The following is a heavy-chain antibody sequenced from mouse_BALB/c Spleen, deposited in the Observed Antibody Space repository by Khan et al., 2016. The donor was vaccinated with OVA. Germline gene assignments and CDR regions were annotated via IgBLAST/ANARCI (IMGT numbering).Heavy chain of an antibody. CDR2: ISTYYGNI. CDR1: GYTFADSG. J-gene: IGHJ3*01. CDR3: TRGWISEFAY. Sequence: QVQLKESGPELVRPGASVKISCKGSGYTFADSGMHWVRQSHAKSLEWIGVISTYYGNIKYNQKFEGRATMTVDKSSSTAYMELARLTSEDSTVYFYTRGWISEFAYWGQGTLVTVSA. V-gene: IGHV1S137*01.